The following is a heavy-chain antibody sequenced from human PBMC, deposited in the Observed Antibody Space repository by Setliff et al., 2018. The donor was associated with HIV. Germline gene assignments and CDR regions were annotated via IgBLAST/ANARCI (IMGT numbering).Heavy chain of an antibody. CDR2: IYYSGTT. Sequence: PSETLSLTCTVSGGSINSSSYYWGWIRQPPGKGLEWIGSIYYSGTTYYNPSLKSRVTISVDTSKNQFSLKLSSVTAADTAVYYCARPSAGGGYNYWYLDLWGRGTLVTVSS. V-gene: IGHV4-39*01. CDR3: ARPSAGGGYNYWYLDL. CDR1: GGSINSSSYY. D-gene: IGHD5-12*01. J-gene: IGHJ2*01.